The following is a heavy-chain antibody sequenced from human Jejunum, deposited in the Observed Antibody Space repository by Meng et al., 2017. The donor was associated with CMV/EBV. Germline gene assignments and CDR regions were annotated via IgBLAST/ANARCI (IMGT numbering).Heavy chain of an antibody. Sequence: KASGYTFTGYYMHWVRQAPGQGLEWMGWINPNSGGTDYAQEFQGRVTMTRDTSISTAYMELSRLRSDDTAVYYCARDQRRGYWFDPWGQGTLVTVSS. D-gene: IGHD3-10*01. CDR2: INPNSGGT. V-gene: IGHV1-2*02. CDR3: ARDQRRGYWFDP. CDR1: GYTFTGYY. J-gene: IGHJ5*02.